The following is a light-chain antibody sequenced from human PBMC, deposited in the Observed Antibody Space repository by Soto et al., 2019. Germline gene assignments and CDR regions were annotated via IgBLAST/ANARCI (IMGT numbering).Light chain of an antibody. CDR3: QQYYATPLT. J-gene: IGKJ1*01. V-gene: IGKV4-1*01. CDR1: QGVLYSSTNKNS. Sequence: DIVMTQSPASLTVSLGKGATTNCNSTQGVLYSSTNKNSLAWYQQKSGQPPKLLIYWASTRESGVPDRFSGSGSGTDFTLTISSLQAEDVAVYYCQQYYATPLTFGQGTKVEIK. CDR2: WAS.